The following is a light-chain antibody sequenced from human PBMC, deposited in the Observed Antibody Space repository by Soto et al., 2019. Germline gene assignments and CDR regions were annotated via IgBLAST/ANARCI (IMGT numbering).Light chain of an antibody. CDR3: SSYSISSTRV. CDR1: SSDVGDYNY. J-gene: IGLJ3*02. V-gene: IGLV2-14*03. Sequence: QPVLTQPASVSGSPGQSIAISCTGTSSDVGDYNYVSWYQQHPGKAPKLIIYDVAKRPSGVSDRFSGSKSGSTASLTISGLQAEEEAYYYCSSYSISSTRVFGGGTKVTVL. CDR2: DVA.